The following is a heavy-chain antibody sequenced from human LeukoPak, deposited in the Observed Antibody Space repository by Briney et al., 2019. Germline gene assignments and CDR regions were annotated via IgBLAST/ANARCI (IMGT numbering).Heavy chain of an antibody. D-gene: IGHD1-1*01. CDR1: GFPLSSYS. CDR2: ISPSSGNI. Sequence: GGSLRLSCVASGFPLSSYSINWIRQAPGKGLEWVSYISPSSGNIYYLVSVQGRFTVSRDNDRNSLFLQIDSPTAEDTAVYFCVRVKGTYFDYWGQGALVTVSS. CDR3: VRVKGTYFDY. J-gene: IGHJ4*02. V-gene: IGHV3-48*01.